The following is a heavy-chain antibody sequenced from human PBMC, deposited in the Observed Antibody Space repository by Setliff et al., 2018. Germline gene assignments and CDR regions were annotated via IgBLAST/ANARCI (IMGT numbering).Heavy chain of an antibody. J-gene: IGHJ5*02. V-gene: IGHV4-34*01. CDR2: INHSGST. CDR1: GGSFSDYY. CDR3: ARDNTILGATDH. D-gene: IGHD1-26*01. Sequence: SETLSLTCTVYGGSFSDYYWGWVRQPPGKGLEWIGEINHSGSTNYIPSLKSRLTISVDTSTNQFSLRLTSLTAADTAVYFCARDNTILGATDHWGQGTLVTVSS.